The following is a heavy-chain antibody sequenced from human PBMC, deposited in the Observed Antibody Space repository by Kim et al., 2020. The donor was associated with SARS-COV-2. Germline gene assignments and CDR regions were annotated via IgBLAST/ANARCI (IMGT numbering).Heavy chain of an antibody. V-gene: IGHV3-23*01. CDR1: GFTFKNHD. Sequence: GGSLRLSCAVSGFTFKNHDMNWVRQAPGRGLEWVAGISGGGIGTYYADSVKGRFTISKDFSKNIVYMQMNNLRVEDTAVYYCVKRETSSWSDIDYWGQGTLVSVS. CDR2: ISGGGIGT. J-gene: IGHJ4*02. CDR3: VKRETSSWSDIDY. D-gene: IGHD6-19*01.